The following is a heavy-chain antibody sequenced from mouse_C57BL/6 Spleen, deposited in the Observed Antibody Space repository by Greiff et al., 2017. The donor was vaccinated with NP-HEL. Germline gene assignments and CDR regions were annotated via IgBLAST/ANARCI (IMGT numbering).Heavy chain of an antibody. CDR3: ARSKFLTGNAMDY. J-gene: IGHJ4*01. V-gene: IGHV1-42*01. Sequence: VHVKQSGPELVKPGASVKISCKASGYSFTGYYMNWVKQSPEKSLEWIGEINPSTGGTTYNQKFKAKATLTVDKSSSTAYMQLKSLTSEDSAVYYCARSKFLTGNAMDYWGQGTSVTVSS. CDR1: GYSFTGYY. D-gene: IGHD4-1*01. CDR2: INPSTGGT.